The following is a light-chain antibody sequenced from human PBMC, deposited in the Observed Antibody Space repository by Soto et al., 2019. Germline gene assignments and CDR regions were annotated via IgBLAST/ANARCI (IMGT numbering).Light chain of an antibody. V-gene: IGLV1-40*01. CDR1: SSNIGAGYD. J-gene: IGLJ2*01. CDR2: GNS. Sequence: QSVLTQPPSVSGAPGQRVTISCTGSSSNIGAGYDVHWYRQLPGTAPKLLIYGNSNRPSGVPDRFSGSKSGTSASLAITGLQAKDEDDYYCQSYDSSLSGVVFGGGTKVTVL. CDR3: QSYDSSLSGVV.